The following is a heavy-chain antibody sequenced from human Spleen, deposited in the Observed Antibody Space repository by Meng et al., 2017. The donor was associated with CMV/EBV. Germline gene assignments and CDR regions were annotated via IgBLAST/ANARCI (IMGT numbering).Heavy chain of an antibody. CDR1: GFTFSDYY. CDR3: ARTLHFRYYFDY. Sequence: GESLKISCAASGFTFSDYYMSWIRQAPGKGLEWVSYISSSGSTIYYADSVKGRFTISRDNAKNSLFLQMNSLRAEDTAVYYCARTLHFRYYFDYWGQGTLVTVSS. CDR2: ISSSGSTI. V-gene: IGHV3-11*04. D-gene: IGHD3-3*02. J-gene: IGHJ4*02.